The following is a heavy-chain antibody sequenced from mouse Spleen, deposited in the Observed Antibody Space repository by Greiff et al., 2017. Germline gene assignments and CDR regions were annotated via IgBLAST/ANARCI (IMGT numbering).Heavy chain of an antibody. Sequence: QVQLQQSGAELVRPGTSVKISCKASGYTFTNYWLGWVKQRPGHGLEWIGDIYPGGGYTNYNEKFKGKATLTADTSSSTAYMQLSSLTSEDSAVYFCARNYYGSDFDYWGQGTTLTVSS. V-gene: IGHV1-63*02. J-gene: IGHJ2*01. CDR3: ARNYYGSDFDY. CDR2: IYPGGGYT. D-gene: IGHD1-1*01. CDR1: GYTFTNYW.